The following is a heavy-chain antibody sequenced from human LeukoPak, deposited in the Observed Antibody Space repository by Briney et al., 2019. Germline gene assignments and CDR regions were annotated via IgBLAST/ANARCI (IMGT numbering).Heavy chain of an antibody. J-gene: IGHJ6*02. V-gene: IGHV4-59*08. CDR2: IYYSGST. CDR1: GCSISSYY. CDR3: ARRRYSYVDYGMDV. D-gene: IGHD5-18*01. Sequence: SETLSLTCTASGCSISSYYWSWIRQPPGKGLEWIGYIYYSGSTNYNPSLKSRGTISVDTSKNQFSLKLSSVTAADTVVYYCARRRYSYVDYGMDVWGQGTTVTVSS.